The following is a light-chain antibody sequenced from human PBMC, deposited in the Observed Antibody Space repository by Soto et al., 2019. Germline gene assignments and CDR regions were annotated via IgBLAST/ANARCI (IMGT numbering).Light chain of an antibody. CDR1: QSISSY. CDR2: AAS. J-gene: IGKJ1*01. Sequence: DIQITQSPSSLSASLGDRVTITXXASQSISSYLNWYQQKPGKAPKLLIYAASSLQSGVPSRFSGSGSGTDFTLTISSLQPEDFATYYCQQSYSTRGTFGQGTKVDIK. CDR3: QQSYSTRGT. V-gene: IGKV1-39*01.